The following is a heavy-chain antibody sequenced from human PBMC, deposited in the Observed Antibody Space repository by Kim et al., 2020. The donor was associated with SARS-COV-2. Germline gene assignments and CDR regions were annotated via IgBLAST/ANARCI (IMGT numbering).Heavy chain of an antibody. CDR3: AKDFSVFVSIGN. D-gene: IGHD1-20*01. CDR2: ISIDGGNT. J-gene: IGHJ1*01. Sequence: GGSLRLSCVGSGFTFSSCGMNWVRQAPGKGLEWVACISIDGGNTYYRDSVKGRFTISRDNSKNTLYLQMNSLRAEDTAVYYCAKDFSVFVSIGNWGQGARRTVSS. V-gene: IGHV3-23*01. CDR1: GFTFSSCG.